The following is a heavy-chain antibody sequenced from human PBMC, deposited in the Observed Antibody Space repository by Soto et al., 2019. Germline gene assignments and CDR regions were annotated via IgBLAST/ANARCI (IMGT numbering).Heavy chain of an antibody. CDR2: INHSGST. J-gene: IGHJ4*02. CDR3: ARARGDGYNKRRYYFDY. V-gene: IGHV4-34*01. Sequence: SETLSLTCAVYGGSFSGYYWSWVRQPPGKGLEWIGEINHSGSTNYNPSLKSRVTISVDTSKNQFSLKLSSVTAADTAVYYCARARGDGYNKRRYYFDYWGQGTLVTVSS. D-gene: IGHD3-10*01. CDR1: GGSFSGYY.